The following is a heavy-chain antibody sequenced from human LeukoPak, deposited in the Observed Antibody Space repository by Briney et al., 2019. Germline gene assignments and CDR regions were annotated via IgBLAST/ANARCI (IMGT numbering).Heavy chain of an antibody. V-gene: IGHV3-11*01. CDR1: GLAFSDYY. Sequence: PGGSLRLSCAASGLAFSDYYMSWIRQTPGKGLEWISYITSDSNKYYADSVKGRFTISRDDAQNSLYLQMNSLRVEDTAVYYCARDGDTTSKVDYWGQGTLVTVSS. D-gene: IGHD7-27*01. CDR2: ITSDSNK. J-gene: IGHJ4*02. CDR3: ARDGDTTSKVDY.